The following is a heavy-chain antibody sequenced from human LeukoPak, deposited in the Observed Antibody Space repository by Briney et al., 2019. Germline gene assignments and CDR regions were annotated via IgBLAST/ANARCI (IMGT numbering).Heavy chain of an antibody. CDR1: GFTFSSYG. J-gene: IGHJ6*02. CDR3: AKGTRDYYYYGMDV. Sequence: GRSLRLSCAASGFTFSSYGMHWVRQAPGKGLEWVAVISYDGSNKYYADSVKGRFTISRDNSKNTLYLQMNNLRAEDTAVYYCAKGTRDYYYYGMDVWGQGTTVTVSS. CDR2: ISYDGSNK. V-gene: IGHV3-30*18.